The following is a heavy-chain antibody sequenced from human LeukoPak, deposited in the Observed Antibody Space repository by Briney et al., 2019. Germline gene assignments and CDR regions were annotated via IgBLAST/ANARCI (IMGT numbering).Heavy chain of an antibody. CDR1: GGSIRSYY. CDR2: IYHSGST. V-gene: IGHV4-59*01. CDR3: ARLVGVTGEVGRFDP. D-gene: IGHD3-16*01. Sequence: SETLSLTCTVPGGSIRSYYWSWIRQPPGKGLEWIGYIYHSGSTNYNPSLKSRVSISVDTSKNQFSLKLRSVTAADTAVYYCARLVGVTGEVGRFDPWGQGTLVTVSS. J-gene: IGHJ5*02.